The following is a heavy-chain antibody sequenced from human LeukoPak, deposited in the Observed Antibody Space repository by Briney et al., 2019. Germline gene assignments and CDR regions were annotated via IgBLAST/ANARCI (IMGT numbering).Heavy chain of an antibody. CDR1: GGSISSYY. CDR2: INHSGST. J-gene: IGHJ4*02. CDR3: ARAQPSLWYYDSSAWPYYFDY. D-gene: IGHD3-22*01. Sequence: SETLSLTCTVSGGSISSYYWSWIRQPPGKGLEWIGEINHSGSTNYNPSLKSRVTISVDTSKNQFSLKLSSVTAADTAVYYCARAQPSLWYYDSSAWPYYFDYWGQGTLVTVSS. V-gene: IGHV4-34*01.